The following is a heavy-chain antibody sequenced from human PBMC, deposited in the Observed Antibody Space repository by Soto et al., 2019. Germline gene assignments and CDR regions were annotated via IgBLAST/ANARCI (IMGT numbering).Heavy chain of an antibody. CDR1: GGSISSGGYY. J-gene: IGHJ3*02. Sequence: QVQLQESGPGLVKPSQTLSLTCTVSGGSISSGGYYWSWIRQHPGKGLEWIGYIYYSGSTYYNPSLKSRVTISVDTAKNQFSLKLSSVTAADTDVYYCARTYYGDYVTEAFDIWGQGTMVTVSS. V-gene: IGHV4-31*03. CDR2: IYYSGST. CDR3: ARTYYGDYVTEAFDI. D-gene: IGHD4-17*01.